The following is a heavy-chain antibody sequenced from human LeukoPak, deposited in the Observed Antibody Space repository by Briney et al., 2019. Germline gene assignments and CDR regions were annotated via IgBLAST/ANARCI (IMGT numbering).Heavy chain of an antibody. CDR3: ARCSPGDSSNFYAVLQY. D-gene: IGHD3-22*01. CDR1: GGTFGSYA. Sequence: SVKLSCKASGGTFGSYAVSWVRLTPGQGLEWLGGIIPVFGTTTYAQKFQAKVTMTADKSTNKAYLELSSLTSDDTAVYYCARCSPGDSSNFYAVLQYWGQGTQVTVST. J-gene: IGHJ4*02. CDR2: IIPVFGTT. V-gene: IGHV1-69*06.